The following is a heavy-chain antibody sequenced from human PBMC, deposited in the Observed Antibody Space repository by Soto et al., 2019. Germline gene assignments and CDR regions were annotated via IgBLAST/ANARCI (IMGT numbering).Heavy chain of an antibody. CDR1: GFTFINAW. Sequence: GGSLRLSCAASGFTFINAWMSWVRQAPGKGLEWVGRIKSKTDGGTTDYAAPVKGRFTISRDDSKNTLYLQMNSLKTEDTAVYYCTRYIVVVVAATHYYYYYGMDVWGQGTTVTVSS. D-gene: IGHD2-15*01. V-gene: IGHV3-15*01. CDR2: IKSKTDGGTT. J-gene: IGHJ6*02. CDR3: TRYIVVVVAATHYYYYYGMDV.